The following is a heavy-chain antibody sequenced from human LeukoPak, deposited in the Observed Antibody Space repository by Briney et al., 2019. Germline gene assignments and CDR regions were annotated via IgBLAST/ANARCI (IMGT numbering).Heavy chain of an antibody. D-gene: IGHD6-13*01. CDR1: GYTFTGYY. CDR3: ARGLAAAGRGFDY. V-gene: IGHV1-2*02. CDR2: INPNSGGT. J-gene: IGHJ4*02. Sequence: ASVKVSCKASGYTFTGYYMHWVRQAPGQGLEWMGWINPNSGGTNYAQKFQGRVTMTRDTSISTAYMELSRLRSDDTAVYYCARGLAAAGRGFDYWGQGTLVIVSS.